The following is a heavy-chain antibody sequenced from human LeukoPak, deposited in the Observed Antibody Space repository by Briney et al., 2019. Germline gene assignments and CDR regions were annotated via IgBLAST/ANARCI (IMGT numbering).Heavy chain of an antibody. CDR3: TRALGGSYSDQ. Sequence: GGSLRLSCAASGFTFSSYRMHWVRQGPGKGLVWVSRIKGDGSTTTYADSVKGRFTISRDNAKKTLYLQMNSLRAEDTAVYYCTRALGGSYSDQWGQGTLVTVSS. V-gene: IGHV3-74*01. J-gene: IGHJ4*02. CDR2: IKGDGSTT. D-gene: IGHD2-15*01. CDR1: GFTFSSYR.